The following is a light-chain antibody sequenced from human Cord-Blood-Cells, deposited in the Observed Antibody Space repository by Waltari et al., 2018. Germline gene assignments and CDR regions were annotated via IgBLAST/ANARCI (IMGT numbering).Light chain of an antibody. CDR2: AAS. CDR3: KQSYSTPWT. V-gene: IGKV1-39*01. J-gene: IGKJ1*01. CDR1: QSISRY. Sequence: DIQMTQSPSSLSASVGDRVTITCQASQSISRYLKWYQQKPGKAPKLLIYAASSLQSGVPSRFSGSGSGTDFTLTISSLQPEDFASYYCKQSYSTPWTFGQGTKVEIK.